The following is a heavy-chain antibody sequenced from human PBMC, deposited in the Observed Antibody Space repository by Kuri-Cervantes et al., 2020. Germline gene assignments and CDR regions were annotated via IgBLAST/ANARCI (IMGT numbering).Heavy chain of an antibody. Sequence: GESLKISCAASGFTFSDYYMSWIRQAPGKGLEWVSYISSSGSTIYYADSVKGRFTISRDNAKNSLYLQMNSLRAEDTAVYYCANDVGVAAAGQEGNDYWGQGTLVTVSS. CDR2: ISSSGSTI. V-gene: IGHV3-11*01. CDR3: ANDVGVAAAGQEGNDY. D-gene: IGHD6-13*01. J-gene: IGHJ4*02. CDR1: GFTFSDYY.